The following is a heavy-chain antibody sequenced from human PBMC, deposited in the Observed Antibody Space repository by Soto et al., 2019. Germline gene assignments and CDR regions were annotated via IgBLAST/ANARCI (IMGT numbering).Heavy chain of an antibody. Sequence: XGSLQLSCAASGFTFSSYGMHGVRQAPGKGLEWVAVISYDGSNKYYADSVKGRFTISRDNSKNTLYLQMNSLRAEDTAVYYCAKDPTMVRGVIITLNWFDPWGQGTLVTVSA. CDR3: AKDPTMVRGVIITLNWFDP. CDR2: ISYDGSNK. CDR1: GFTFSSYG. D-gene: IGHD3-10*01. J-gene: IGHJ5*02. V-gene: IGHV3-30*18.